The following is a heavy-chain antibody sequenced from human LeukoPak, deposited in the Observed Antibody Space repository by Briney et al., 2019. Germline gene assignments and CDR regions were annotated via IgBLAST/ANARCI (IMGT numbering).Heavy chain of an antibody. D-gene: IGHD3-3*01. CDR1: GFTFSSYA. CDR2: ISGSGGST. V-gene: IGHV3-23*01. CDR3: TRHQLDLSGSRDYSVVNYWYFDL. Sequence: GGSLRLSCAASGFTFSSYAMSWVRQAPGKGLEWVSAISGSGGSTYYADSVKGRFTISRDNSKNTLYLQMNSLRAEDTAVYYCTRHQLDLSGSRDYSVVNYWYFDLWGRGTLVTVSS. J-gene: IGHJ2*01.